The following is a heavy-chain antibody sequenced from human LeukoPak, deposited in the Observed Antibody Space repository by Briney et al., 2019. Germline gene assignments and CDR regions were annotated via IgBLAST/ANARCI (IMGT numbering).Heavy chain of an antibody. CDR2: IYYNGAT. V-gene: IGHV4-30-4*01. CDR1: GVSISSTTYY. CDR3: ARLDHPRNYYDSSGYYFDY. J-gene: IGHJ4*02. Sequence: PSETLSLTCTVSGVSISSTTYYWSWIRQPPGKGLEWIGYIYYNGATYYNPSLKSRLTLSVDTSKNHFSLKLSSVTAADTAIYYCARLDHPRNYYDSSGYYFDYWGQGTLVTVSS. D-gene: IGHD3-22*01.